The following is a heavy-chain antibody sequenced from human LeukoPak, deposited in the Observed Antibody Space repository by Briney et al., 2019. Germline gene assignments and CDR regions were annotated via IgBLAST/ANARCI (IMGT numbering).Heavy chain of an antibody. CDR3: ARGVRMTTVPRSAFDI. J-gene: IGHJ3*02. V-gene: IGHV4-34*01. CDR2: INHSGST. CDR1: GGSFSGYY. Sequence: SETLSLTCAVYGGSFSGYYWSWIRQPPGKGLEWIGEINHSGSTNYNPSLKSRVTISVDKSKNQFSLKLSSVTAADTAVYYCARGVRMTTVPRSAFDIWGQGTMVTVSS. D-gene: IGHD4-17*01.